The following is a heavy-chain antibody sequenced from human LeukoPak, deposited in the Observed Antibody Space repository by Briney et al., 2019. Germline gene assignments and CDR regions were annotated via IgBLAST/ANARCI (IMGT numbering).Heavy chain of an antibody. J-gene: IGHJ3*02. D-gene: IGHD3-10*01. V-gene: IGHV3-7*01. CDR1: GFTFSNYW. Sequence: AGGSLRLSCVASGFTFSNYWMTWVRQAPGKGLEWVASMKQDRSDKYYVDSVKGRFTISRDNGKKSLYLQMNSLRAEDTAVYYCARDGGVGFDMWGQGTMVSVSS. CDR2: MKQDRSDK. CDR3: ARDGGVGFDM.